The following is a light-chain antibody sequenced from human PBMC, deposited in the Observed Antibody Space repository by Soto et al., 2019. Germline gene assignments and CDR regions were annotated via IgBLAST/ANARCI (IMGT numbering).Light chain of an antibody. CDR1: SSNIGGNS. V-gene: IGLV1-51*01. J-gene: IGLJ1*01. CDR2: DDN. CDR3: GSWDSSVSAYV. Sequence: QSALTQPPSVSSAPGQKVTISCSGSSSNIGGNSVSWYQQLTGTAPKLLIYDDNKRPSGIPDRFSVSKSGTSATLGITGFQTGDEADYYCGSWDSSVSAYVFGTGTKVTVL.